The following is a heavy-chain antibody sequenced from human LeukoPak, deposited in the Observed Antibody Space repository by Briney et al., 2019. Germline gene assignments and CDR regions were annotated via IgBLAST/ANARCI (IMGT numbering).Heavy chain of an antibody. CDR1: GFTFSSYG. J-gene: IGHJ4*02. CDR2: IWYDGSNK. V-gene: IGHV3-33*01. D-gene: IGHD2-15*01. Sequence: GGSLRLSCAASGFTFSSYGMHWVRQAPGKGLEWVAVIWYDGSNKYYADSVKGRLTISRDNSKNTLYLQMNSLRAEDTAVYYCARGCSGGSCYPFDYWGQGTLVTVSS. CDR3: ARGCSGGSCYPFDY.